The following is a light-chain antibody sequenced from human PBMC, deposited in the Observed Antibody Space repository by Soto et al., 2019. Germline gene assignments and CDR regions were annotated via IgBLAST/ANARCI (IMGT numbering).Light chain of an antibody. V-gene: IGLV2-14*03. CDR3: SSYTGSKTVL. CDR2: DVR. J-gene: IGLJ2*01. Sequence: QSALTQPASVSGSPGQSITISCSGTSSDIGSYNHVAWYQQHPDKAPKLIIYDVRNRPSGVSDRPSGVSDRFSGSKSGNTASLTISGLRAEDEGDYYCSSYTGSKTVLFGGGTKLTVL. CDR1: SSDIGSYNH.